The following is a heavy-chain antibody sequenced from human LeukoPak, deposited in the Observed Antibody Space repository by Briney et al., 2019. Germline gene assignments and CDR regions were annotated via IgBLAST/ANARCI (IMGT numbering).Heavy chain of an antibody. CDR1: GGSFSGHY. CDR2: INHSGST. V-gene: IGHV4-34*01. D-gene: IGHD3-3*01. CDR3: ARGTPYSIFGVVIAYYFDY. Sequence: PSETLSLTCAVYGGSFSGHYWSWIRQPPGKGLEWIGEINHSGSTNYNPSLKSRVTISVDTSKNQFSLKLSSVTAADTAVYYCARGTPYSIFGVVIAYYFDYWGQGTLVTVSS. J-gene: IGHJ4*02.